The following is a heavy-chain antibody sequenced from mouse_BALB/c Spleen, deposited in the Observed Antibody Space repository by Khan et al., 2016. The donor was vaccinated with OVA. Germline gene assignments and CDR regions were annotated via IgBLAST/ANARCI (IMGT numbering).Heavy chain of an antibody. J-gene: IGHJ4*01. CDR3: ARIFIGTTDYAMDY. V-gene: IGHV2-2*02. CDR1: GFSLTSYG. Sequence: QMQLEESGPGLVQPSQSLSITCTVSGFSLTSYGVHWVSQSPGKGLEWLGVIWSGGSTDYNAAFISRLSISKDNSKSQVFFKMNSLQANDTAIYYCARIFIGTTDYAMDYWGKGTSVTVSS. D-gene: IGHD2-14*01. CDR2: IWSGGST.